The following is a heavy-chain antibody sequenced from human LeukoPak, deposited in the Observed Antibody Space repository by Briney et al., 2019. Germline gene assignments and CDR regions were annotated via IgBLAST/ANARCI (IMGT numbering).Heavy chain of an antibody. Sequence: SQTLSLTCTVSGGSISSGDYYWSWIRQPPGKGLEWIGYIYYSGSTNYNPSLKSRVTISVDTSKNQFSLKLSSVTAADTAVYYCARSWGIAVAGTDAFDIWGQGTMVTVSS. D-gene: IGHD6-19*01. J-gene: IGHJ3*02. V-gene: IGHV4-30-4*01. CDR3: ARSWGIAVAGTDAFDI. CDR1: GGSISSGDYY. CDR2: IYYSGST.